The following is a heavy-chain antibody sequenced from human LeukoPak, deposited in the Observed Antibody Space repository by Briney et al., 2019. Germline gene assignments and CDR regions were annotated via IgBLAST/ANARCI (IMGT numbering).Heavy chain of an antibody. D-gene: IGHD3-22*01. CDR2: ISGSGGST. CDR1: GFTFSSYE. CDR3: ANEVTMIVVGQFDY. V-gene: IGHV3-23*01. Sequence: GGSLRLSCAASGFTFSSYEMNWVRQAPGKGLEWVSAISGSGGSTHYADSVKGRFTISRDNSKNTLYLQMNSLRAEDTAVYYCANEVTMIVVGQFDYWGQGTLVTVSS. J-gene: IGHJ4*02.